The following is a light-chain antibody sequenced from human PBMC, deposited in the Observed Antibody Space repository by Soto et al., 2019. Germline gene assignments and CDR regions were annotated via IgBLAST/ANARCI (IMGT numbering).Light chain of an antibody. CDR3: QYYGSSVT. V-gene: IGKV3-20*01. Sequence: EIVVTQSPGTLSLSPGERATLSCRASQSISNDHLAWYQQKPGQAPRLLIYGTSNRATGGIADRFSGSGSGTDFTLTISRLEPEDCAVYYCQYYGSSVTFAGGTQVEIK. CDR2: GTS. CDR1: QSISNDH. J-gene: IGKJ4*01.